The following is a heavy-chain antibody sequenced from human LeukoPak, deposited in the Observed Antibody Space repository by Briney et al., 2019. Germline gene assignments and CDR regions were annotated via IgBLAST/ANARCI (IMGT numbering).Heavy chain of an antibody. J-gene: IGHJ3*02. V-gene: IGHV3-33*01. Sequence: GGSLRLSCAASGFTFSHYGMHWVRQAPGKGLEWVAVIWYDGINKYYSDSVKGRFTISRDSSKNTLSLHMNSLRAEDTAVYYCARDRPLVATISGAYDIWGQGTMVTVSS. CDR2: IWYDGINK. CDR1: GFTFSHYG. CDR3: ARDRPLVATISGAYDI. D-gene: IGHD5-12*01.